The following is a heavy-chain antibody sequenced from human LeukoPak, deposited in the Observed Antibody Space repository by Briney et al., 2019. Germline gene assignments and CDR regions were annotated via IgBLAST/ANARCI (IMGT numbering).Heavy chain of an antibody. CDR3: ARGATVTDHFDY. Sequence: SVKVSCKASGGTFSSYAISWVRQAPGQGLEWMGGIIPIFGTANYAQKFQGRVTITADESTSKAYMELSSLRSEDTAVYYCARGATVTDHFDYWGQGTLVTVSS. D-gene: IGHD4-17*01. CDR1: GGTFSSYA. CDR2: IIPIFGTA. J-gene: IGHJ4*02. V-gene: IGHV1-69*13.